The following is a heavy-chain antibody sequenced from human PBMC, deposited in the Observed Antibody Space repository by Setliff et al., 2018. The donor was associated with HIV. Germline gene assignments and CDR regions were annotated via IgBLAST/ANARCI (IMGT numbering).Heavy chain of an antibody. D-gene: IGHD5-18*01. CDR3: AAWGPRYSYAPYFFDS. CDR2: INHSGST. V-gene: IGHV4-34*01. Sequence: SETLSLTCAVYGGSFSDYSWTWIRQPPGRGLEWIGEINHSGSTNYSPSLKSRVTISVDASRNQFSLRLSSVTAADTAVYYCAAWGPRYSYAPYFFDSWGQGTLVTVSS. CDR1: GGSFSDYS. J-gene: IGHJ4*02.